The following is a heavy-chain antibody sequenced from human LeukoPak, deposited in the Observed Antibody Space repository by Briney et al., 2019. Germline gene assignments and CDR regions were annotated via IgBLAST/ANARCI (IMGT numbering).Heavy chain of an antibody. CDR3: ARDLSLGYFDY. D-gene: IGHD3-22*01. CDR1: GFTFSSYT. CDR2: ISSSSGSTI. Sequence: GGSLRLSCAASGFTFSSYTMNWVRQAPGKGLEWVSSISSSSGSTIYYADSVKGRFTISRDNAKNSLYLQMNSLRAEDTAVYYCARDLSLGYFDYWGQGTLVTVSS. V-gene: IGHV3-48*04. J-gene: IGHJ4*02.